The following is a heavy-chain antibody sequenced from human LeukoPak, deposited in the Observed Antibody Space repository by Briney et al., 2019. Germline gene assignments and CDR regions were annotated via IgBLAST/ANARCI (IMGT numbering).Heavy chain of an antibody. CDR1: GYTFTSYD. CDR3: ARGSGYCSSTSCHIPNNWFDP. D-gene: IGHD2-2*01. J-gene: IGHJ5*02. V-gene: IGHV1-8*01. CDR2: MNPNSGNT. Sequence: GASVKVSCKASGYTFTSYDINWVRQATGQGLEWMGWMNPNSGNTGYAQKFQGRVTMTRNTSISTAYMELSSLRSEDTAVYYCARGSGYCSSTSCHIPNNWFDPWGQGTLVTVSS.